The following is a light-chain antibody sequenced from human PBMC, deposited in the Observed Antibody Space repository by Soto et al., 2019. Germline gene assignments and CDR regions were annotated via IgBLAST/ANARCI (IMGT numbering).Light chain of an antibody. CDR1: SSDVGGYNY. CDR3: SSYTSSSTRV. V-gene: IGLV2-14*01. CDR2: EVS. Sequence: QSAPTQPASGSGSPGQSITISCTGTSSDVGGYNYVSWYQQHPGKAPKLMMYEVSNRPSVVANRFTDSKAGNTASLTNSGVHAEDEADYCCSSYTSSSTRVFGGGTKLTVL. J-gene: IGLJ3*02.